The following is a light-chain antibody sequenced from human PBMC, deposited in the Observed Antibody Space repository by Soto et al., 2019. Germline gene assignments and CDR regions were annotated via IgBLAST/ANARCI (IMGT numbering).Light chain of an antibody. CDR3: QTWGTGIHYV. CDR1: SGHSSYA. J-gene: IGLJ1*01. Sequence: QPVLTQSPSASASLGASVKLTCTLSSGHSSYAIAWYQQQPEKGPRYLMKLNSDGSHSKGDGIPDRFSGSSSGAERYLTISSLQSEDEADYYCQTWGTGIHYVFGTGTKLTVL. CDR2: LNSDGSH. V-gene: IGLV4-69*01.